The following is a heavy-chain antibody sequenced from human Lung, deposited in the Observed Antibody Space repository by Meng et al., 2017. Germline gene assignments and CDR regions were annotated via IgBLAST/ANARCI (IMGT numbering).Heavy chain of an antibody. CDR3: ARFDPRAY. D-gene: IGHD3-9*01. J-gene: IGHJ4*02. V-gene: IGHV1-2*06. Sequence: VQLVQSGAEANKTGASVKVSCKPSGYTFTGYSIHWVRQAPGPGLEWMGRINPNSGVTNYAQKFEGRVTMTRDTSISTAYMELSRLRSDDTAVYYCARFDPRAYWGQGTLVTVSS. CDR1: GYTFTGYS. CDR2: INPNSGVT.